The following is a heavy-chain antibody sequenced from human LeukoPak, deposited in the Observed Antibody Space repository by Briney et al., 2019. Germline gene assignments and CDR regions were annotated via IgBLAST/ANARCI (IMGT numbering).Heavy chain of an antibody. D-gene: IGHD2-2*01. Sequence: SETLSLTCTVSGGSISGSYWSWIRQPPGKGLEWIGYIYTTGSTNYNPSLKSRVTISVDTSKNQFSLKLSSVTAADTAVYYCARHSCSSTSCYRGFYYYYYMDVWGKGTTVTVSS. CDR3: ARHSCSSTSCYRGFYYYYYMDV. V-gene: IGHV4-4*09. J-gene: IGHJ6*03. CDR1: GGSISGSY. CDR2: IYTTGST.